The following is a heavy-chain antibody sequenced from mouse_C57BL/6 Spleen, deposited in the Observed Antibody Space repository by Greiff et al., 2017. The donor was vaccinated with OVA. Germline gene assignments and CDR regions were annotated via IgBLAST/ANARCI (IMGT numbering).Heavy chain of an antibody. D-gene: IGHD4-1*01. V-gene: IGHV2-2*01. CDR2: ILSCLST. J-gene: IGHJ4*01. CDR3: ARTSNWDWGYYAMDY. Sequence: QVHLHHSLPFLFHPSHILSITFTFSFFSLTIYFLHFFLHSPLKCLYWLVFILSCLSTDYNAAFISRLSISKDNSKSQVFFKMNSLQADDTAIYYCARTSNWDWGYYAMDYWGQGTSVTVSS. CDR1: FFSLTIYF.